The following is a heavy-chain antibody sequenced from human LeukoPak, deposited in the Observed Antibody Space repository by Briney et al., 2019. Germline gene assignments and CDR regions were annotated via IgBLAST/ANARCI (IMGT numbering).Heavy chain of an antibody. J-gene: IGHJ4*02. CDR1: GYTLTELS. CDR3: ESIAYSTFFDY. CDR2: INPKSGGT. V-gene: IGHV1-2*02. Sequence: ASVKVSCKVSGYTLTELSMHWVRQAPGQGLEWMGWINPKSGGTNYAQKFQGRVTMTRDTSISTAYMELSSLRSDDTAVYYCESIAYSTFFDYWGQGTLVTVSS. D-gene: IGHD2-2*01.